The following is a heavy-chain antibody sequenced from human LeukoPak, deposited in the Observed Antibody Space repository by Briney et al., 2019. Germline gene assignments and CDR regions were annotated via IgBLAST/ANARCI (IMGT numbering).Heavy chain of an antibody. J-gene: IGHJ4*02. CDR1: GFRFSAFG. V-gene: IGHV3-30*02. CDR3: VKDQGGVVAGPTSGPFDY. D-gene: IGHD6-19*01. Sequence: GGSLRLSCVTSGFRFSAFGMHWVRQTPGKGLDREAFITVDGSNEFYPDSVRGRFTVCRDNSRDSLYLQMNSLKSEDTGVYYCVKDQGGVVAGPTSGPFDYWGQGILVTVSA. CDR2: ITVDGSNE.